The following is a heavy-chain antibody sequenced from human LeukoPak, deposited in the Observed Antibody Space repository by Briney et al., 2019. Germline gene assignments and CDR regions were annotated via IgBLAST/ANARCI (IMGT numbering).Heavy chain of an antibody. D-gene: IGHD7-27*01. J-gene: IGHJ4*02. CDR3: VNVELGNGYFDY. CDR2: IRYDGSNK. CDR1: GFTFSSYG. Sequence: GGSLRLTCAASGFTFSSYGMHWVRQAPGKGLEWVAFIRYDGSNKYYADSVKGRFTISRDNSKNTLYLQTNSLRAEDTAVYYCVNVELGNGYFDYWGQGTLVTVSS. V-gene: IGHV3-30*02.